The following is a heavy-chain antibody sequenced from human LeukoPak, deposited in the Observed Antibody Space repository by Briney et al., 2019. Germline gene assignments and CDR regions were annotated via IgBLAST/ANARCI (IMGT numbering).Heavy chain of an antibody. V-gene: IGHV3-30*18. D-gene: IGHD6-13*01. CDR2: ISYDGSKK. CDR3: AKSPPGVSSWYYPY. CDR1: GFTFSSYG. J-gene: IGHJ4*02. Sequence: PGGSLRLSCAASGFTFSSYGMHWVRQAPGKGLEWVAVISYDGSKKNYADSVKGRFTISRDNSKNTLYLQMNSLRAEDTAVYYCAKSPPGVSSWYYPYWGQGTLVTVSS.